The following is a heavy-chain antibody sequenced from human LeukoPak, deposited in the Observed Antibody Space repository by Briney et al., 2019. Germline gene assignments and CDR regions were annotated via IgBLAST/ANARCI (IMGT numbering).Heavy chain of an antibody. D-gene: IGHD3-10*01. CDR3: ATFVGWVRGVIIPPHFDY. Sequence: GESLKISCKGSGYSFTSYWIGWVRQMPGKGLEWMGIIYPGDSDTRYSPSFQGQVTISADKSISTAYLQWSSLKASDTAMYYCATFVGWVRGVIIPPHFDYWGQGTLVTVSS. V-gene: IGHV5-51*01. CDR2: IYPGDSDT. J-gene: IGHJ4*02. CDR1: GYSFTSYW.